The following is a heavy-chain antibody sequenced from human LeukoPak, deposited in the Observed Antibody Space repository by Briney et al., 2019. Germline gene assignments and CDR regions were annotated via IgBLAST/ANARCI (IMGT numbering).Heavy chain of an antibody. CDR1: GGTFSSYA. V-gene: IGHV1-69*13. CDR2: ISPIFGTA. CDR3: ASISSGWPKVVY. Sequence: ASVKVSCKASGGTFSSYAISWVRQAPGHGLEWMGGISPIFGTANYAQKFQGRVTITADESTSTAYMELSSLRSEDTAVYYCASISSGWPKVVYWGQGAPVTVSS. D-gene: IGHD6-19*01. J-gene: IGHJ4*02.